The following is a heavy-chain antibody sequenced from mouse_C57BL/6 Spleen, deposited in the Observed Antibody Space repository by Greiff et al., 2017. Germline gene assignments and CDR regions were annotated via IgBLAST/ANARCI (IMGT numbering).Heavy chain of an antibody. CDR1: GYTFTDYE. CDR2: IDPETGGT. V-gene: IGHV1-15*01. J-gene: IGHJ3*01. D-gene: IGHD2-1*01. Sequence: QVQLQQSGAELVRPGASVTLSCKASGYTFTDYEMHWVKQTPVHGLEWIGAIDPETGGTAYNQKFKGKAILTADKSSSTAYMELRSLTSEDSAVYYCTRVYYGNYGGCAYWGQGTLVTVSA. CDR3: TRVYYGNYGGCAY.